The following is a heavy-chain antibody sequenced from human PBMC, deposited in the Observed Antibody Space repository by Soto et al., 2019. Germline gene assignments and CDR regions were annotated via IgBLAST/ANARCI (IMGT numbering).Heavy chain of an antibody. CDR1: GFTFSSYA. CDR3: AKDGPSSSWYSGY. V-gene: IGHV3-23*01. D-gene: IGHD6-13*01. J-gene: IGHJ4*02. Sequence: GGSLRLSCAASGFTFSSYAMSWVRQAPGKGLEWVSAISVSGGSTYYADSVKGRFTISXXXSXXTXXLXXNXXRAXDTAVYYCAKDGPSSSWYSGYWGQGTLVTVSS. CDR2: ISVSGGST.